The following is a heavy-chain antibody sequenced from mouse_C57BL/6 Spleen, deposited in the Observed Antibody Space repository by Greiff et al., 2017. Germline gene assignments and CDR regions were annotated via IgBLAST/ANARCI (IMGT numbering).Heavy chain of an antibody. CDR1: GFSLTSYG. V-gene: IGHV2-2*01. CDR2: IWSGGST. Sequence: VQLQESGPGLVQPSQSLSITCTVSGFSLTSYGVHWVRQSPGKGLEWLGVIWSGGSTDYNAAFISRLSISKDNSKSQVFFKMNSLQADDTAIYYCARNGAYYSKYYAMDYWGQGTSVTVSS. D-gene: IGHD2-5*01. CDR3: ARNGAYYSKYYAMDY. J-gene: IGHJ4*01.